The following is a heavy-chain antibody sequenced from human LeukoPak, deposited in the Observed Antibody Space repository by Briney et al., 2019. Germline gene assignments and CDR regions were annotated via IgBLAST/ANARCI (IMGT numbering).Heavy chain of an antibody. CDR3: ARAPHYDSSGYYFDY. V-gene: IGHV4-59*01. J-gene: IGHJ4*02. Sequence: SETLSLTCNVSGGSISSYYWGWIRQPPGKGLEWIGYIYYSGSTNYNPSLKSRVTISVDTSKNQFSLKLSSVTAADTAVYYCARAPHYDSSGYYFDYWGQGTLVTVSS. D-gene: IGHD3-22*01. CDR1: GGSISSYY. CDR2: IYYSGST.